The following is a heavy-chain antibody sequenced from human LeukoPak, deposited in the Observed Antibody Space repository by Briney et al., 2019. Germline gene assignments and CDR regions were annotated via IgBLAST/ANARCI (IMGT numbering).Heavy chain of an antibody. CDR3: ATRRRYSSGWYSGWFDP. D-gene: IGHD6-19*01. Sequence: ASVKVSCKVSVYTLTELSMHWVRQAPGKGLEWMGGFDPEDGETIYAQKFQGRVTMTEDTSTDTAYMELSSLRSEDTAVYYCATRRRYSSGWYSGWFDPWGQGTLVTVSS. CDR2: FDPEDGET. CDR1: VYTLTELS. J-gene: IGHJ5*02. V-gene: IGHV1-24*01.